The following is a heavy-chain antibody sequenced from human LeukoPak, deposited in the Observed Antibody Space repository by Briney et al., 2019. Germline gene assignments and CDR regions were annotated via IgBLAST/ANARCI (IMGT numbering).Heavy chain of an antibody. V-gene: IGHV3-7*01. Sequence: GGSLRLSCAASGFTFSNFWMSWVRQAPGKGLEWVANIKQDGSEKYYVDSVKGRFTISRDNAKNSLYLQMNSLRAEDTAVYYCARDRIWELQEGEFDYWGQGTLVTVSS. J-gene: IGHJ4*02. CDR3: ARDRIWELQEGEFDY. CDR2: IKQDGSEK. CDR1: GFTFSNFW. D-gene: IGHD1-26*01.